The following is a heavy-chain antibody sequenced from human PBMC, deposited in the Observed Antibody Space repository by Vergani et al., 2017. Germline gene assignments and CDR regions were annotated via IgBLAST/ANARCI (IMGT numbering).Heavy chain of an antibody. V-gene: IGHV4-31*01. CDR2: IYYSGST. Sequence: QVQLPESGPGLVKPSQTLSLTCTVSGGSISSGGYYWSWIRQHPGKGLEWIGYIYYSGSTYYNPSLKSLVTISVDTSKNQFSLKLSSVTAADTAVYYCARATPIAPKGGDAFDIWGQGTMVTVSS. J-gene: IGHJ3*02. D-gene: IGHD6-13*01. CDR1: GGSISSGGYY. CDR3: ARATPIAPKGGDAFDI.